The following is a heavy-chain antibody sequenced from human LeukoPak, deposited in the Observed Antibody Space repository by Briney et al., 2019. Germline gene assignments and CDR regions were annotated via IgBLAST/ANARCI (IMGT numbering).Heavy chain of an antibody. CDR3: ARGPLAEGYTGSCFDY. J-gene: IGHJ4*02. CDR1: GYTFTSYA. D-gene: IGHD1-26*01. V-gene: IGHV1-18*01. Sequence: ASVKVSCKASGYTFTSYAISWVRQAPGQGLEWMGWISAYNGNTNYAQKVQGRVTMTTDTSTTTAYMELRSLRSDDRAVYYCARGPLAEGYTGSCFDYWGQGTLVTVSS. CDR2: ISAYNGNT.